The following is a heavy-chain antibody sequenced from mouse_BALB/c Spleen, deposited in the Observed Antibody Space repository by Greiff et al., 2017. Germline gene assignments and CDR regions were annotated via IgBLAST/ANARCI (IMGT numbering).Heavy chain of an antibody. J-gene: IGHJ3*01. CDR2: ISSGGSYT. CDR1: GFTFSSYG. Sequence: EVHLVESGGDLVKPGGSLKLPCAAPGFTFSSYGMSWVRQTPDKRLEWVATISSGGSYTYYPDSVKGRFTISRDNAKNTLYLQMSSLKSEDTAMYYCARHSTTATFAYWGQGTLVTVSA. D-gene: IGHD1-2*01. V-gene: IGHV5-6*01. CDR3: ARHSTTATFAY.